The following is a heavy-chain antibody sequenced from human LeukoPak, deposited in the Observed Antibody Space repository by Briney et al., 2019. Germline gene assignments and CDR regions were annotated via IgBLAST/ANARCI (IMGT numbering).Heavy chain of an antibody. CDR2: ISYDGSNK. D-gene: IGHD3-16*01. CDR3: AKGWGRAGDPRYYYYGMDV. Sequence: GRSVRLSCAACGFTFRSYCMHWVRQAPAKGREGVSVISYDGSNKYYADSVKGRFTISRDNCKNTLYLQMNSLRAEDAAVYYCAKGWGRAGDPRYYYYGMDVWGKGTTVTVSS. CDR1: GFTFRSYC. J-gene: IGHJ6*04. V-gene: IGHV3-30*18.